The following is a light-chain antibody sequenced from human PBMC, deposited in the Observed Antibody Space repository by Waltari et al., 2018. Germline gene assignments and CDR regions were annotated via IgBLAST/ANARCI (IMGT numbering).Light chain of an antibody. CDR2: VNSDGNH. CDR3: QTGSHGTWV. CDR1: SGHSSNV. V-gene: IGLV4-69*01. J-gene: IGLJ3*02. Sequence: QLVLTQSPSASASLGASVKLTCTLSSGHSSNVIAWLQQQPEKGPRYLLKVNSDGNHSKGDKIPVRFSSSSSGAAHSLTISSLQSEDEADYYCQTGSHGTWVFGGGTKLTVL.